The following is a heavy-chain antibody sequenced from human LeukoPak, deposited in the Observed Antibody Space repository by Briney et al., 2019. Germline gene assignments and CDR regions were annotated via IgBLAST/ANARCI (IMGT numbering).Heavy chain of an antibody. CDR3: ARDGEGYCSGGSCYNPYGMDV. J-gene: IGHJ6*02. CDR2: INWNGGST. D-gene: IGHD2-15*01. CDR1: GFTFDDYG. Sequence: GGSLRLSCAASGFTFDDYGMSWARQAPGKGLEWVSGINWNGGSTGYADSVKGRFTIFRDNAKNSLYLQMNSLRAEDTALYHCARDGEGYCSGGSCYNPYGMDVWGQGTTVTDSS. V-gene: IGHV3-20*01.